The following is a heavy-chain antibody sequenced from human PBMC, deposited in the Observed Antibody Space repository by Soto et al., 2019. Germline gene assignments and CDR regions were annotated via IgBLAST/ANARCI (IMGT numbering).Heavy chain of an antibody. CDR3: ARDVWSRASGPPDS. CDR2: ISWNSGTI. Sequence: SLSLSCAASRFTFDDYAMHCVRQAPGKGLEWVTGISWNSGTIGYADSVKGRFTISRDNAKNSLYLQMNSLRTEDTALYYCARDVWSRASGPPDSWGQGTLVTVA. D-gene: IGHD3-10*01. V-gene: IGHV3-9*01. CDR1: RFTFDDYA. J-gene: IGHJ4*02.